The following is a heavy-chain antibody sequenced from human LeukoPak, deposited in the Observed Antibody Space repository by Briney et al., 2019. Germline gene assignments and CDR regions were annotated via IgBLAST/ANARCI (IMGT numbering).Heavy chain of an antibody. CDR3: ARWHYDSSGYYLFDY. J-gene: IGHJ4*02. CDR2: SSSSSSYI. V-gene: IGHV3-21*01. D-gene: IGHD3-22*01. Sequence: PGGSLRLSCAASGFTFSSYSMNWVHQAPGKGLEWVSSSSSSSSYIYYADSVKGRFTISRDNAKNSLYLQMNSLRAEDTAVYYCARWHYDSSGYYLFDYWGQGTLVTVSS. CDR1: GFTFSSYS.